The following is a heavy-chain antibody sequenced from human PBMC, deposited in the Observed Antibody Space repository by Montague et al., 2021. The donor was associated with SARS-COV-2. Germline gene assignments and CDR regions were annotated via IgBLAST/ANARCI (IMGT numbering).Heavy chain of an antibody. D-gene: IGHD1-20*01. CDR3: ARDLRVGGGITGTTASDD. V-gene: IGHV3-74*01. J-gene: IGHJ4*02. CDR2: INPDGGEI. Sequence: SLRLSCAASGFTFSSDWMHWVRQASGKGPVWVSRINPDGGEIDYADFVKGRFTTSRDNAKNTLYLQMNSLGAEDTGIYYCARDLRVGGGITGTTASDDWGQGTLVTVSS. CDR1: GFTFSSDW.